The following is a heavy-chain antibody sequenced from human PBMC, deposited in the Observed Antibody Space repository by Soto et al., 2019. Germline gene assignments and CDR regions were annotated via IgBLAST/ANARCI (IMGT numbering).Heavy chain of an antibody. J-gene: IGHJ4*02. CDR1: GDSVSSTSAV. D-gene: IGHD3-10*01. CDR2: TFYRSDWSH. V-gene: IGHV6-1*01. CDR3: ARENTMIRGVINPLDY. Sequence: PSQTLSLTCAISGDSVSSTSAVWNWLRQSPSRGLEWLGRTFYRSDWSHDYALSVKSRLTINPDTSKNQFSLQLNSVTPEDTAVYYCARENTMIRGVINPLDYWGQGTLVTVSS.